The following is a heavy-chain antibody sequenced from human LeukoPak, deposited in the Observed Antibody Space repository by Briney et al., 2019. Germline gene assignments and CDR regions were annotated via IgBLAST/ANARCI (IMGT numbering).Heavy chain of an antibody. D-gene: IGHD4-17*01. CDR2: IKSKTDGGTT. J-gene: IGHJ5*02. CDR1: GFTFSNPW. Sequence: GGSLRLSCAASGFTFSNPWMSWVRQAPGKGLEWVGRIKSKTDGGTTEYAAAVQGRFTISRDDSKNTLNLQMNSLKTEDTAVYYCTTYGDYEGSSDHWGQGTLVTVSS. V-gene: IGHV3-15*01. CDR3: TTYGDYEGSSDH.